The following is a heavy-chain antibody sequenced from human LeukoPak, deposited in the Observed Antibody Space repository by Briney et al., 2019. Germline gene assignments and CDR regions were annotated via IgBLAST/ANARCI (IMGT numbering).Heavy chain of an antibody. J-gene: IGHJ4*02. D-gene: IGHD5-18*01. V-gene: IGHV1-2*02. CDR3: ARDRGIQIRLNFDY. Sequence: ASVKVSCKASGYTFTGYYMHWVRQAPGQGLEWMGWINPNSGGTNYAQKFQGRVTMTRDTSISTAYMELSRLRADDTAVYYCARDRGIQIRLNFDYWGQGTLVTVSS. CDR1: GYTFTGYY. CDR2: INPNSGGT.